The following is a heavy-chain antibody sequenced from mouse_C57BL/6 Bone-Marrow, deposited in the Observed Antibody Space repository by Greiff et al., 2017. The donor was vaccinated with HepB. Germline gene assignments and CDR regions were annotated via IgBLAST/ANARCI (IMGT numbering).Heavy chain of an antibody. CDR3: ARHVASIRGDY. J-gene: IGHJ4*01. Sequence: DVHLVESGGGLVQPGGSLKLSCAASGFTFSDYYMYWVRQTPEKRLEWVAYISNGGGSTYYPDTVKGRFTISRDKAKNTLYLQMSRLKSEDTAMYYCARHVASIRGDYWGQGTSVTVSS. V-gene: IGHV5-12*01. CDR2: ISNGGGST. CDR1: GFTFSDYY. D-gene: IGHD2-4*01.